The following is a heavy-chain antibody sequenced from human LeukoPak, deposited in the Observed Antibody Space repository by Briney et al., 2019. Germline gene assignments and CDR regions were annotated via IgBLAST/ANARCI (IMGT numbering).Heavy chain of an antibody. Sequence: PSATLSLTCTVSGGSISSYYWSWIRQPPGKGLEWIGYLSDSGTPNYNPSLQSRVTLSVDTSKNQFSLKLNSVTAADTAVYYCARQRPYYYDGSGYYDPWGQGTLVTVSS. D-gene: IGHD3-22*01. CDR2: LSDSGTP. CDR1: GGSISSYY. J-gene: IGHJ5*02. CDR3: ARQRPYYYDGSGYYDP. V-gene: IGHV4-59*08.